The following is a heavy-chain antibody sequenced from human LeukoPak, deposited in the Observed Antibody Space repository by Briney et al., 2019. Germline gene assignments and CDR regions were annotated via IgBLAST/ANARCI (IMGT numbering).Heavy chain of an antibody. Sequence: GGSLRLFCAVSGFTFSNYGMHWVRQAPGKGLEGVTVIWYDGSNKYYADSVKGRFTISRDNSKNTLFLQMNSLRAEDTAVYYCARDKLTGNAFDIWGQGTMVTVSS. CDR1: GFTFSNYG. CDR3: ARDKLTGNAFDI. D-gene: IGHD3-10*01. V-gene: IGHV3-33*01. J-gene: IGHJ3*02. CDR2: IWYDGSNK.